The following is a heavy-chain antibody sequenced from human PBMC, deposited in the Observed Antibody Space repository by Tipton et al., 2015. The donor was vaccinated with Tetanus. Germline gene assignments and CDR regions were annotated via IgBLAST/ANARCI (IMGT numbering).Heavy chain of an antibody. CDR2: ISSTTSCI. Sequence: GSLRLSCSVSGFLFSSYTMNWVRQAPGRGLEWVSSISSTTSCIYYSDSVKGRFTISRDNAKNSLYLQMNSLTADDTAVYFCASGSSLDYWGQGTLVTVFS. D-gene: IGHD6-6*01. V-gene: IGHV3-21*01. CDR1: GFLFSSYT. CDR3: ASGSSLDY. J-gene: IGHJ4*02.